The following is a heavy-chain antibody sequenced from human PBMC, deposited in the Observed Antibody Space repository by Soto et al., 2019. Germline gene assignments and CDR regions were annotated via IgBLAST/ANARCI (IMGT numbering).Heavy chain of an antibody. J-gene: IGHJ4*02. CDR2: IYYSGST. CDR1: GGSISSYY. V-gene: IGHV4-59*08. Sequence: SETLSLTCTVSGGSISSYYWSWIRQPPGKGLEWIGYIYYSGSTNYNPSLKSRVTISVDTSKNQFSLKLSSVTAADTAVYYCARQKIYCSSTSCYAGGPVDYWGQGTLVTVSS. D-gene: IGHD2-2*01. CDR3: ARQKIYCSSTSCYAGGPVDY.